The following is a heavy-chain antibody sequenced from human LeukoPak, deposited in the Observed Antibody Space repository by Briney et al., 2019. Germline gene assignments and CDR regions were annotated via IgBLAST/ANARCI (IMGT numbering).Heavy chain of an antibody. Sequence: SETLSLTYAVYGGSFSGYYWSWIRQPPGKGLEWIGEINHSGSTNYNPSLKSRVTISVDTSKNQFSLKLSSVTAADTAVYYCARARRVAPIGPWGQGTLVTVSS. CDR1: GGSFSGYY. D-gene: IGHD3-10*01. CDR3: ARARRVAPIGP. V-gene: IGHV4-34*01. J-gene: IGHJ5*02. CDR2: INHSGST.